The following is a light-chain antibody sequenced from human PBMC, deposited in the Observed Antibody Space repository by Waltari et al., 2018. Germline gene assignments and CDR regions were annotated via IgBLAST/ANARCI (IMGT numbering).Light chain of an antibody. CDR1: NIGSKS. CDR3: QVWDSTSDHVV. Sequence: SYVLTQPPSVSVAPGKTARITCEGNNIGSKSVHWYQQKPGQTPVLVIYYNSDWPSGIPERCSGSNSGNTATLTISRVEAGDEADYYCQVWDSTSDHVVFGGGTKLTVL. J-gene: IGLJ2*01. CDR2: YNS. V-gene: IGLV3-21*04.